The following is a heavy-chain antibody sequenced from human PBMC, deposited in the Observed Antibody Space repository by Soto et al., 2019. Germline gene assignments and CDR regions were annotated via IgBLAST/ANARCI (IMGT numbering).Heavy chain of an antibody. Sequence: QVQLVESGGGVVQPGRSLRLSCAASGFTFINYAMQWVRQAPGKGLERVAVVSRVGFTKFYAGSVKGRFTISRDNSKNTLDLQVNSLRPEDTAVYYCVKEWHSDGYGAAFEVWGQGTMVTVSS. CDR2: VSRVGFTK. V-gene: IGHV3-30*18. J-gene: IGHJ3*01. CDR3: VKEWHSDGYGAAFEV. CDR1: GFTFINYA. D-gene: IGHD5-18*01.